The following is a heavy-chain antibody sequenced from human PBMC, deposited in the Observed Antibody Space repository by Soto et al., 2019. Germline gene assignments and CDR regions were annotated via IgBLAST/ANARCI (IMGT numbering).Heavy chain of an antibody. V-gene: IGHV3-7*03. J-gene: IGHJ4*02. D-gene: IGHD3-3*01. CDR3: ARDVGPVTIFGEALSGYSDF. CDR1: GFSFGNYW. Sequence: EVQLVESGGGLVQPGGSLRLSCAVSGFSFGNYWMSWVRQAPGKGLEWLASIKEDGSERYYLDSVKGRFTISRDNAKDSLSLQMNSLRGEDTAFYYCARDVGPVTIFGEALSGYSDFWGQGTLVTVSS. CDR2: IKEDGSER.